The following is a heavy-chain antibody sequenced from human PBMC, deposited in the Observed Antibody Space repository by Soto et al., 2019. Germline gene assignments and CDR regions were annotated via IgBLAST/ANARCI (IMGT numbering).Heavy chain of an antibody. CDR1: GFSFGDNA. J-gene: IGHJ6*02. CDR2: IRSKPYGGTT. CDR3: TRAWFGELFCMDV. Sequence: EVQLVESGGGLVQPGRSLRLSCTASGFSFGDNAMSWVRQAPGKGLEWVAFIRSKPYGGTTEYAASVKGRFSVSRDDSKSIAYLEMNSLKTEDTAVYYCTRAWFGELFCMDVWGQGTTVTVSS. D-gene: IGHD3-10*01. V-gene: IGHV3-49*04.